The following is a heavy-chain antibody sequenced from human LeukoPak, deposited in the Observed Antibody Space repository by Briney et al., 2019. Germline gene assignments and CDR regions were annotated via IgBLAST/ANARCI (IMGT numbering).Heavy chain of an antibody. D-gene: IGHD2-8*01. J-gene: IGHJ6*03. Sequence: ASVKVSCKASGYTFTGYYMHWVRQAPGQGLEWMGWINPNSGGTNYAQKFQGRVTMTRDTSISTAYMELSRLRSDDTAVYYCARDPTYAIYYYYYMDVWGKGTTVSISS. CDR3: ARDPTYAIYYYYYMDV. CDR1: GYTFTGYY. CDR2: INPNSGGT. V-gene: IGHV1-2*02.